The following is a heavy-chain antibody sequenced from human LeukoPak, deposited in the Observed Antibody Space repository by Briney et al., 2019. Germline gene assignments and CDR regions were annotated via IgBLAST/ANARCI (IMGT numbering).Heavy chain of an antibody. J-gene: IGHJ4*02. CDR2: FDPEDGET. CDR3: ATGLQGALRPLLGY. V-gene: IGHV1-24*01. Sequence: GASVKVSCKVSGYTLTELSMHWVRQAPGKGLDGMGGFDPEDGETIYAQKFQGRVTMTEDTSTDTAYMELSSLRSEDTAVYYCATGLQGALRPLLGYWGQGTLVTVSS. CDR1: GYTLTELS. D-gene: IGHD2-21*02.